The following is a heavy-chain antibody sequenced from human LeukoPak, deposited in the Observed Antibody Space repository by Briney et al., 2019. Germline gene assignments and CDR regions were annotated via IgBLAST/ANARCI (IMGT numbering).Heavy chain of an antibody. CDR2: IKQDGSEK. J-gene: IGHJ4*02. V-gene: IGHV3-7*01. Sequence: GGSLRLSCAASGFTFSSYSMNWVRQAPGKGLEWVANIKQDGSEKYYVDSVKGRFTFSRDNAKNSLYLQMNSLRAEDTAVYYCARDRSQLGLDYWGQGTLVTVSS. CDR1: GFTFSSYS. CDR3: ARDRSQLGLDY. D-gene: IGHD6-13*01.